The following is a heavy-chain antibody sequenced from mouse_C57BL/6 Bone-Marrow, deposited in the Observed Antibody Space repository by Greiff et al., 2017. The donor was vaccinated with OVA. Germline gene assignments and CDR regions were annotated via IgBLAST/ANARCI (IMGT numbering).Heavy chain of an antibody. Sequence: VKLVESGPELVKPGASVKISCKASGYAFSSSWMNWVKQRPGKGLEWIGRIYPGDGDTNYNGKFKGKATLTADKSSSTAYMQLSSLTSEDSAVYFCARKWITTVVGGPFDYWGQGTTLTVSS. CDR3: ARKWITTVVGGPFDY. V-gene: IGHV1-82*01. J-gene: IGHJ2*01. CDR1: GYAFSSSW. CDR2: IYPGDGDT. D-gene: IGHD1-1*01.